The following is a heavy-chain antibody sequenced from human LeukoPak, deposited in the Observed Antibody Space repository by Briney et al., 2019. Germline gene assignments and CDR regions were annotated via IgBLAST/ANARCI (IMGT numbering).Heavy chain of an antibody. J-gene: IGHJ3*02. CDR2: INSDGSTT. CDR3: ARIRESLGLGAFDI. CDR1: GFSFSNYW. V-gene: IGHV3-74*03. Sequence: PGGSLRLSCAASGFSFSNYWMCWVRQAPGKGLVCVSRINSDGSTTTYADSVKGRFTISRDNAKNTLYLQMNSLRAEDSALYYCARIRESLGLGAFDIWGQGPMVTVSS. D-gene: IGHD7-27*01.